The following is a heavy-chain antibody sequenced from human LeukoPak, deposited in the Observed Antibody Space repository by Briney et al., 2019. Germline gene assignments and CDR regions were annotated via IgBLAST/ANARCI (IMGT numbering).Heavy chain of an antibody. CDR1: GFSFTTYG. J-gene: IGHJ4*02. Sequence: GGSLRLSCAASGFSFTTYGMHWVRRAPGRGLEWVAFIRYDGNYKNYADSVKGRFTVSRDNSKNTLYLQMNSLRVEDTAIYYCAREYCSGGTCYGYWGQGTLVTVSS. V-gene: IGHV3-30*02. CDR3: AREYCSGGTCYGY. D-gene: IGHD2-15*01. CDR2: IRYDGNYK.